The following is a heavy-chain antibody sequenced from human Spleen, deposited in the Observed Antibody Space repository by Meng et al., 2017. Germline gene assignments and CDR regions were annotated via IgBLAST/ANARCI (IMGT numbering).Heavy chain of an antibody. V-gene: IGHV3-48*03. CDR1: GFSLSDFD. Sequence: GESLKISCTASGFSLSDFDMNWVRLAPGKGLQWVSYISASGAVIYYADSVKGRFTISRDNDKNSVYLQMNSLRGEDAALYYCARDSGPEYDSSFLSPDGFDLWGQGTAVTVSS. J-gene: IGHJ3*01. D-gene: IGHD3-22*01. CDR3: ARDSGPEYDSSFLSPDGFDL. CDR2: ISASGAVI.